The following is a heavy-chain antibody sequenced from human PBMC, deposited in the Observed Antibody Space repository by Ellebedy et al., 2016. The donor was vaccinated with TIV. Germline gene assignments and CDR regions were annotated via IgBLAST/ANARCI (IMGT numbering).Heavy chain of an antibody. CDR3: ARGTGSYRSGAFGI. V-gene: IGHV4-39*07. D-gene: IGHD1-26*01. Sequence: MPSETLSLTCTVSGGSISSSSYYWGWIRQPPGKGLEWIGSIYYSGSTYYNPSLKSRVTISVDTSKNQFSLKLSSVTAADTAVYYCARGTGSYRSGAFGIWGQGTVVTVSS. CDR1: GGSISSSSYY. CDR2: IYYSGST. J-gene: IGHJ3*02.